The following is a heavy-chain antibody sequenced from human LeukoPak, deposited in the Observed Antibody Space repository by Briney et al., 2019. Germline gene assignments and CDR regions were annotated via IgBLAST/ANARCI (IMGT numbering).Heavy chain of an antibody. CDR3: ARESADFWSGYVYYFDY. CDR2: ISAYNGNT. D-gene: IGHD3-3*01. V-gene: IGHV1-18*01. J-gene: IGHJ4*02. Sequence: SVKVSCKASGYTFTSYGISWVRQAPGQGLEWMGWISAYNGNTNYAQKLQGRVTMTTDTSTSTAYMELRSLRSDDTAVYYCARESADFWSGYVYYFDYWGQGTLVTVSS. CDR1: GYTFTSYG.